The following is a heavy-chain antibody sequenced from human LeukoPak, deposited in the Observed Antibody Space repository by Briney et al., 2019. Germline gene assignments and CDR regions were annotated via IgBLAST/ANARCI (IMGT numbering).Heavy chain of an antibody. CDR2: INPNSGGT. Sequence: ASVKVSCKASGYTFTGYYMHWVRQAPGQGLEWMGWINPNSGGTNYAQKFQGRVTMTRDTSISTAYMELSRLRSDDTAVFYCARESGVESQIFLFDYWGQGALVTVSS. V-gene: IGHV1-2*02. CDR1: GYTFTGYY. D-gene: IGHD3-9*01. J-gene: IGHJ4*02. CDR3: ARESGVESQIFLFDY.